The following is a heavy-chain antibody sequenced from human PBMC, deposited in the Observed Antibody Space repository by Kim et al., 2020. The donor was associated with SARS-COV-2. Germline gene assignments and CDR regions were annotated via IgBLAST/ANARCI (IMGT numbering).Heavy chain of an antibody. D-gene: IGHD1-26*01. J-gene: IGHJ4*02. Sequence: DSVKGRFTISRDNSKNTLYLQMNSLRAEDTAVYYCAKETKSGSYPSGFDYWGQGTLVTVSS. CDR3: AKETKSGSYPSGFDY. V-gene: IGHV3-23*01.